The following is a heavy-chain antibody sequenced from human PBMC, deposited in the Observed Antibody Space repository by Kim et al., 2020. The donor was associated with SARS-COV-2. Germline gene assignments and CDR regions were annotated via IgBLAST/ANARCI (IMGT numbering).Heavy chain of an antibody. J-gene: IGHJ6*02. V-gene: IGHV3-74*01. CDR2: T. CDR3: ARDEYYGMDV. Sequence: TSYADSVKGRLTISRDNAKNTLYLQMNSLRAEDTAVYYCARDEYYGMDVWGQGTTVTVSS.